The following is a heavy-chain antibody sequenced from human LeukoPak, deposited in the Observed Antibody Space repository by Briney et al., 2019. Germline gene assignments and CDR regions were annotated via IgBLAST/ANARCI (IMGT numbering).Heavy chain of an antibody. CDR2: MEEHGSEI. CDR1: GFTFSSYA. V-gene: IGHV3-7*01. J-gene: IGHJ4*02. CDR3: ARPRGCGSARCNNFDY. D-gene: IGHD2-2*01. Sequence: GSLRLSCAASGFTFSSYAMHWVRQAPGKGLEWVAIMEEHGSEIFYVDSVEGRFIISRDNARNSLYLQMNNLRAEDTAVYYCARPRGCGSARCNNFDYWGQGTLVTVSS.